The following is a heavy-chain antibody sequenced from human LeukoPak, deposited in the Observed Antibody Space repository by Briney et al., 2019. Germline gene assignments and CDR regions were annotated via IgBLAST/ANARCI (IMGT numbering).Heavy chain of an antibody. CDR1: GGSFSGYY. CDR2: INHSGST. J-gene: IGHJ6*02. D-gene: IGHD3-10*01. CDR3: ARGPYGSGSYYHNYYYYGMDV. V-gene: IGHV4-34*01. Sequence: SETLSLTCAVYGGSFSGYYWSWIRQPPGKGLEWIGEINHSGSTNYNPSLKSRVTISVDTSKNQFSLKLSSVTAADTAVYYCARGPYGSGSYYHNYYYYGMDVSGQGTLVTVSS.